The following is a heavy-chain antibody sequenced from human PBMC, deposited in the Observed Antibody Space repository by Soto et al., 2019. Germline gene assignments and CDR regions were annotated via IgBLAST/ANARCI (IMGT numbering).Heavy chain of an antibody. Sequence: ASETLSLTCAVYGGSFSGYYWTWISQPPGKWLEWIGEMNHSGTTTNNPSPKSRFPISLDMSKNHFSLKLSSVTAAATALYYCARGFHSSALFSMYSKFDNWGQGTLVTVSS. CDR2: MNHSGTT. CDR1: GGSFSGYY. V-gene: IGHV4-34*01. D-gene: IGHD6-6*01. J-gene: IGHJ4*02. CDR3: ARGFHSSALFSMYSKFDN.